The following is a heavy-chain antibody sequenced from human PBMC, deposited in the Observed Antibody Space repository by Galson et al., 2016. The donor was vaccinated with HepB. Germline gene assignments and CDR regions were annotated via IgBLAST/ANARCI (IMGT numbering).Heavy chain of an antibody. D-gene: IGHD2-15*01. Sequence: SVKVSCKASGGTFGHYAISWVRQAPGQGLEWMGGIIPLFDTTNYAQKFQGRVTITADESTSTAYMELSSLRSEDTAIYYCARGGDIVVVVAQSVWFDPWGQGTLVTVSS. V-gene: IGHV1-69*13. CDR2: IIPLFDTT. J-gene: IGHJ5*02. CDR1: GGTFGHYA. CDR3: ARGGDIVVVVAQSVWFDP.